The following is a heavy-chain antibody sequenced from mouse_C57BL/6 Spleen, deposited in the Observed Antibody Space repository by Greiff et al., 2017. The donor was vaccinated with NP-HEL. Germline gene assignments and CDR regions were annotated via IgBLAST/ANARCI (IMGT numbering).Heavy chain of an antibody. Sequence: EVQLQQSGPELVKPGDSVRIPCKASGYPFPAYKMNWVRQSQGKSLEWFGDFNPNNGGTFSNKKFKGKAKLTVDKSTSTAYLELRSLTSEETAGYYCARGGIYYGYDFDYWGQGTTLTVSS. D-gene: IGHD2-2*01. V-gene: IGHV1-18*01. CDR1: GYPFPAYK. J-gene: IGHJ2*01. CDR3: ARGGIYYGYDFDY. CDR2: FNPNNGGT.